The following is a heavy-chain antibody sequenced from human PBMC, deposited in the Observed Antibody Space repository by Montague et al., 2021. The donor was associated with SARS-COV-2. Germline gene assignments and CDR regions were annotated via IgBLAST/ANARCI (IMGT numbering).Heavy chain of an antibody. J-gene: IGHJ3*02. CDR3: ARDILSSGYYYLAFDI. CDR1: GGSFSGYY. D-gene: IGHD3-22*01. CDR2: INHRGNT. Sequence: SETLSLTCAVYGGSFSGYYWSWIRQPPGKGLEWTGEINHRGNTNYNPSLKSRVTISVDTSKNQLSLKLSSVTAADTAVYYCARDILSSGYYYLAFDIWGQETMVTVSS. V-gene: IGHV4-34*01.